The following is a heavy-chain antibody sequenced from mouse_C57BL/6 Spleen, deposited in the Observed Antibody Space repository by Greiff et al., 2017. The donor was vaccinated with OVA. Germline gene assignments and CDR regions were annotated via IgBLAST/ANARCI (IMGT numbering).Heavy chain of an antibody. V-gene: IGHV5-4*01. J-gene: IGHJ3*01. CDR1: GFTFSSYA. CDR2: ISDGGSYT. CDR3: ARDKTPWAY. Sequence: EVKLVESGGGLVKPGGSLKLSCAASGFTFSSYAMSWVRQTPEKRLEWVATISDGGSYTYYPDNVKGRFTISRYNAKNNLYLQMSHLKFEDTAMYYCARDKTPWAYWGQGTLVTVSA.